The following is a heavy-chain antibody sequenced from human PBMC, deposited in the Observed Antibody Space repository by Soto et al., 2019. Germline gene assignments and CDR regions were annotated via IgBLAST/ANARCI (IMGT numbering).Heavy chain of an antibody. D-gene: IGHD4-17*01. J-gene: IGHJ3*02. Sequence: QVQLQESGLGLLKPSQTLTLTCSVSGGSINSDGHYWSCLRQVPGKVLEWLGYIYSSGSSDYNPSLKSRLTITLDTTKNQCSLRLISLTAADTAVYFCAADTQADDRGDYSAAFDIWGQGTLVTVSS. CDR3: AADTQADDRGDYSAAFDI. CDR1: GGSINSDGHY. CDR2: IYSSGSS. V-gene: IGHV4-31*02.